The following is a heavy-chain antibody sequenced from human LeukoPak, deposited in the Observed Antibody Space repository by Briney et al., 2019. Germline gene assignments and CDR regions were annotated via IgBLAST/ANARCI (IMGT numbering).Heavy chain of an antibody. D-gene: IGHD5-12*01. J-gene: IGHJ4*02. Sequence: GGSLRLSCAASGFTVSSNHMSWVRQAPGKGLEWVSVIFSGGTTYYADSVKGRFTISRDNSKNTLYLQMNSLRADDTAVYYCARFSGYSYCAYFDYWGQGTLVTVSS. CDR3: ARFSGYSYCAYFDY. CDR2: IFSGGTT. CDR1: GFTVSSNH. V-gene: IGHV3-53*01.